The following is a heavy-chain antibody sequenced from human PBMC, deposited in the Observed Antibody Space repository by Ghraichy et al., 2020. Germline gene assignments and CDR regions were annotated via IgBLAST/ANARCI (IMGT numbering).Heavy chain of an antibody. CDR3: ARGIRFLEWLWENDAFDI. Sequence: SQTLSLTCAVYGGSFSGYYWSWIRQPPGKGLEWIGEINHSGSTNYNPSLKSRVTISVDTSKNQFSLKLSSVTAADTAVYYCARGIRFLEWLWENDAFDIWGQGTMVTVSS. CDR1: GGSFSGYY. CDR2: INHSGST. J-gene: IGHJ3*02. D-gene: IGHD3-3*01. V-gene: IGHV4-34*01.